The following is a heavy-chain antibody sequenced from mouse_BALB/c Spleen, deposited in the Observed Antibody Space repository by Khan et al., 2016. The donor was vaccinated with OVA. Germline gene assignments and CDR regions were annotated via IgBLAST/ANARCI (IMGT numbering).Heavy chain of an antibody. J-gene: IGHJ4*01. CDR1: GYTFTSYW. D-gene: IGHD1-1*01. Sequence: DLVKPGASVKLSCKASGYTFTSYWINWIKQRPGQGLEWIGRIAPGSGSTYYNEMFKGRSTLTVDTSSNTAYIQLSSLSSEGSAVYVCARENCYGSRRYAMAYWGQGTSVTVYS. CDR2: IAPGSGST. CDR3: ARENCYGSRRYAMAY. V-gene: IGHV1S41*01.